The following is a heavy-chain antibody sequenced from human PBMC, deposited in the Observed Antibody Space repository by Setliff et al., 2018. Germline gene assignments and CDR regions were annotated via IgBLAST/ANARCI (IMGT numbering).Heavy chain of an antibody. V-gene: IGHV4-4*07. Sequence: SETLSLTCTVSGASISYYYWTWIRQPAGKELEWIGRVSASGSTTYNPSLKSRVTMSVDTSRNQISLNLTSVTAADTAMYYCARERTIFGILVISGWFDPWGQGTVVTVSS. J-gene: IGHJ5*02. CDR1: GASISYYY. CDR3: ARERTIFGILVISGWFDP. CDR2: VSASGST. D-gene: IGHD3-3*01.